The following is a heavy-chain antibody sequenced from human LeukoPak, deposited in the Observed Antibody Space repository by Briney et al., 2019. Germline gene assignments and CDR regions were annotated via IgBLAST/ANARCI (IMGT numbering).Heavy chain of an antibody. J-gene: IGHJ4*02. V-gene: IGHV1-2*02. CDR2: INPNSGGT. Sequence: ASVKVSCKASGYTFTGYYMHWVRQAPGQGLEWMGWINPNSGGTNYAQKFQGRVTMTRDSSISTAYMELSRLRSDDTAVYYCAREEQLVSLFDYWGQGTLVTVSS. D-gene: IGHD6-6*01. CDR3: AREEQLVSLFDY. CDR1: GYTFTGYY.